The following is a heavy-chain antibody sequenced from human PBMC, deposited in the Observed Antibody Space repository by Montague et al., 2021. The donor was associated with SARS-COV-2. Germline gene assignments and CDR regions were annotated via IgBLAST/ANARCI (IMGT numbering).Heavy chain of an antibody. Sequence: SETLSLTCAVYGGSFSGYYWSWIRQPPGKGLEWIGEINHGGSTNYNPSLKSRVTISVDTSKNRFSLKLSSVTAADTAVYYCTREGYQVLWSDYYYYGMDVWGQGTTVTVSS. V-gene: IGHV4-34*01. CDR2: INHGGST. CDR3: TREGYQVLWSDYYYYGMDV. D-gene: IGHD2-2*01. J-gene: IGHJ6*02. CDR1: GGSFSGYY.